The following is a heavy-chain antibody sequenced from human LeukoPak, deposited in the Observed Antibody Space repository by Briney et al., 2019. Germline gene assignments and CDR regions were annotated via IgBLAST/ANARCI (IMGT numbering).Heavy chain of an antibody. CDR2: IYRGGST. D-gene: IGHD3-10*01. CDR1: GFTDCSNY. Sequence: GGSLRLSCAASGFTDCSNYMSWLRQAPGKGLEWVSVIYRGGSTYYADSVKGRFTISRDNSKNTLYLQMNSLRAEDTAVYYCARARFGDKGDYWGQGTLVTVSS. CDR3: ARARFGDKGDY. J-gene: IGHJ4*02. V-gene: IGHV3-66*01.